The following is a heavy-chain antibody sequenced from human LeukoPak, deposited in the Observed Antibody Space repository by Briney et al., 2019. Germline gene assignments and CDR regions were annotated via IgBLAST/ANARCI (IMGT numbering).Heavy chain of an antibody. D-gene: IGHD2/OR15-2a*01. V-gene: IGHV3-7*01. CDR2: IKQDASEK. J-gene: IGHJ3*02. Sequence: GGSLRLSCAASGFTFSSYWMSWVRQAPGKGLEWVANIKQDASEKHYVDSVKGRFTISRDNAENSVYLQMNSLRAEDTAVYYCARCGTRDYCGYAFGIWGQGTMVAVSS. CDR1: GFTFSSYW. CDR3: ARCGTRDYCGYAFGI.